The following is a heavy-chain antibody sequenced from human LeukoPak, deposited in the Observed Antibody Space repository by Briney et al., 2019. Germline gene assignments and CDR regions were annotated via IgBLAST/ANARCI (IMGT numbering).Heavy chain of an antibody. Sequence: SETLSLTRTVSGGSISSYYWSWIRQPPGKGLEWIGYIYYSGSTNYNPSLKSRVTISVDTSKNQFSLKLSSVTAADTAVYYCARLDSMGPDYYDSSGYPYYFDYWGQGTLVTVSS. CDR3: ARLDSMGPDYYDSSGYPYYFDY. J-gene: IGHJ4*02. CDR1: GGSISSYY. CDR2: IYYSGST. V-gene: IGHV4-59*01. D-gene: IGHD3-22*01.